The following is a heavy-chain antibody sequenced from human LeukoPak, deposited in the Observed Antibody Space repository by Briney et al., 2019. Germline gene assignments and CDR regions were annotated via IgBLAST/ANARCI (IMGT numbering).Heavy chain of an antibody. D-gene: IGHD4-17*01. CDR1: GYTFTGYY. V-gene: IGHV1-2*02. CDR2: INPNSGGT. Sequence: ASVKVSCKASGYTFTGYYMHWVRQAPGQGLEWMGWINPNSGGTNYAQKFQGRVTMTGDTSISTAYMELSRLRSDDTAVYYCARDSYGDYRTAYFDYWGQGTLVTVSS. J-gene: IGHJ4*02. CDR3: ARDSYGDYRTAYFDY.